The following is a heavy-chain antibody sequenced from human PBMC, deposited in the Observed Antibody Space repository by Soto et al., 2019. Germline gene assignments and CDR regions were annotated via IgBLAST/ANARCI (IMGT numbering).Heavy chain of an antibody. CDR2: IIPIFGTA. V-gene: IGHV1-69*01. CDR1: VCTFISYA. CDR3: ASRQGFTPIFGVVMNYYYGMDV. D-gene: IGHD3-3*01. Sequence: QVQLVQSGAEVNKPGSSVKVSCKASVCTFISYAISWVRQAPGQGLEWMGGIIPIFGTANYAQKFQGRVTITADASTSPAYMELSSLRSEDTAVYYCASRQGFTPIFGVVMNYYYGMDVWGQGTTVNVSS. J-gene: IGHJ6*02.